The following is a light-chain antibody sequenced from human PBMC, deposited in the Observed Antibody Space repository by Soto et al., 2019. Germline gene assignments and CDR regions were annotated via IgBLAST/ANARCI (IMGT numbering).Light chain of an antibody. J-gene: IGKJ5*01. CDR1: QSVSTF. CDR2: DAS. V-gene: IGKV3-11*01. CDR3: QQRSNWIT. Sequence: EVVMTQSPETLSVSPGERATLSCRASQSVSTFFAWYQQKPGQAPRLLIYDASNRATGIPARFSGSGSGTDFTLTISSLEPEDFAVYYCQQRSNWITFGQGTRLEIK.